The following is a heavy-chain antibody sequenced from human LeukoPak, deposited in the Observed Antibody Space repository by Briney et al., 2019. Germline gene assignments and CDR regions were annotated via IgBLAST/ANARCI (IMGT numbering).Heavy chain of an antibody. V-gene: IGHV1-18*01. D-gene: IGHD3-3*01. CDR3: ARARSYDFWSGSNYYYYYMDV. CDR2: ISAYNGNT. J-gene: IGHJ6*03. Sequence: ASVKVSCKASGYTFTSYGISWVRQAPGQGLEWMGWISAYNGNTNCAQKLQGRVTMTTDTSTSTAYMELRSLRSDDTAVYYCARARSYDFWSGSNYYYYYMDVWGKGTTVTVSS. CDR1: GYTFTSYG.